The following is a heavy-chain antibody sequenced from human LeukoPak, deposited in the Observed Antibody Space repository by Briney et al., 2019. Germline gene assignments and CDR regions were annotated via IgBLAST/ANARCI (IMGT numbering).Heavy chain of an antibody. Sequence: GGSLRLSCAASGFTFSSYGMSWVRQAPGKGLEWVANIKQDGSEKYYVDSVKGRFTISRDNAKNSLYLQMNSLRAEDTAVYYCARDQMVRGVMGYYYMDVWGKGTTVTVSS. J-gene: IGHJ6*03. CDR1: GFTFSSYG. V-gene: IGHV3-7*01. CDR3: ARDQMVRGVMGYYYMDV. D-gene: IGHD3-10*01. CDR2: IKQDGSEK.